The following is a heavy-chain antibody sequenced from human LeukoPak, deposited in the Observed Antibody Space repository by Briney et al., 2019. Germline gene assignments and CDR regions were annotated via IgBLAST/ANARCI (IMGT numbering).Heavy chain of an antibody. CDR1: GFTFSNNY. CDR2: IYSGDNT. CDR3: ARGRKYCSSTSSCYAGDFDY. V-gene: IGHV3-66*01. Sequence: PGGSLRLSCAASGFTFSNNYMSWVRQAAGKGLEWVSFIYSGDNTYYADSVKGRFTISRDNSRNTLYLQMNTLRAEDTAVYYCARGRKYCSSTSSCYAGDFDYWGQGTLVTVSS. D-gene: IGHD2-2*01. J-gene: IGHJ4*02.